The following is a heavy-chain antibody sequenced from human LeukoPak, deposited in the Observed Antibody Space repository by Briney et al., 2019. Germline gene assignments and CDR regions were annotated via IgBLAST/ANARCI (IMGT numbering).Heavy chain of an antibody. Sequence: PGGSLRLSCAASGFTFINYAMSWVRQARGQGLECVSALSANSAVTYYADSVKGRFTISRDNSQNTVYLQMNSLGAEDTAVYYCATEGPSPYFEFWGQGILVTVSS. CDR3: ATEGPSPYFEF. CDR1: GFTFINYA. J-gene: IGHJ4*02. CDR2: LSANSAVT. V-gene: IGHV3-23*01.